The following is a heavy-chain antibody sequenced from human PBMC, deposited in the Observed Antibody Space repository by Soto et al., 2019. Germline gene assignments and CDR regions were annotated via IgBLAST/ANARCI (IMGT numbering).Heavy chain of an antibody. CDR1: GFIVTSYT. CDR2: ISGSSTYI. V-gene: IGHV3-21*01. CDR3: ARGRKIAVAGTSNYFYYGLDV. D-gene: IGHD6-19*01. Sequence: EVQLVESGGGLVKPGGSLRLSCAASGFIVTSYTVNWVRQAPGKGLEWVSSISGSSTYIYYADSVKGRFTISRDNAKNSLSLQLNRLRAEDPAVYSCARGRKIAVAGTSNYFYYGLDVWGQGNTVTFSS. J-gene: IGHJ6*02.